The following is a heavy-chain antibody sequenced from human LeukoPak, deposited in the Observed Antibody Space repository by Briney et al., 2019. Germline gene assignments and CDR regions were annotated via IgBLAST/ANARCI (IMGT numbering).Heavy chain of an antibody. CDR1: GDSITSNHYY. V-gene: IGHV4-39*01. CDR3: ARHLFNYYYYYMDV. D-gene: IGHD3-3*01. Sequence: SETLSLTCTVSGDSITSNHYYWGWIRQPPGRGLEWIGSIDYRGTTYYNASLKTRVTISIDTSKNQFSLSLSSVTAADTALYYCARHLFNYYYYYMDVWGEGTTVAVSS. CDR2: IDYRGTT. J-gene: IGHJ6*03.